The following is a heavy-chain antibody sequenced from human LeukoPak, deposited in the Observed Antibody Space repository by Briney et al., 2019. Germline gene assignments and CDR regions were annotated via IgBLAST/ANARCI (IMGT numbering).Heavy chain of an antibody. CDR2: IRYDGSNK. V-gene: IGHV3-30*02. Sequence: GGSLRLSCAASGFTFSSYGTHWVRQAPGKGLEGVAFIRYDGSNKYYADSVKGRFTISRDNSKNTLYLQMNSLRAEGTAVYYCAKDRGYSGYDWDFDYWGQGTLVTVSS. CDR1: GFTFSSYG. D-gene: IGHD5-12*01. J-gene: IGHJ4*02. CDR3: AKDRGYSGYDWDFDY.